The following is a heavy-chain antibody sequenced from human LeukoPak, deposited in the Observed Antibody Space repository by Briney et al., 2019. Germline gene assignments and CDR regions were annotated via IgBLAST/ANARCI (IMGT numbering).Heavy chain of an antibody. D-gene: IGHD2-2*01. J-gene: IGHJ5*02. CDR1: GGSISSGDYF. V-gene: IGHV4-30-4*08. CDR2: FYYSGSS. Sequence: SETLSLTCTVSGGSISSGDYFWSWIRQPPGKGLEWIGYFYYSGSSYYNPSLQSRVTILVDTSNNQFSLKLSSVTAADTAVYYCARILGYCSSTSCYGRTGFDPWGQGTLVTVSS. CDR3: ARILGYCSSTSCYGRTGFDP.